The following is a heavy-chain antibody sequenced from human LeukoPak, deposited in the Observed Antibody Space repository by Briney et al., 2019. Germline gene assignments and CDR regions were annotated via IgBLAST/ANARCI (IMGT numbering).Heavy chain of an antibody. CDR1: GFTFYSYA. V-gene: IGHV3-23*01. Sequence: GGSLRLSCAASGFTFYSYAMSWVRQAPGKGLEWVSAISGSGGSTYYADSVKGRFTISRDNSKNTLYLQMNSLTVEDTAVYYCAKSPRSAADNWFDPWGQGTLVTVSS. CDR3: AKSPRSAADNWFDP. J-gene: IGHJ5*02. CDR2: ISGSGGST. D-gene: IGHD6-13*01.